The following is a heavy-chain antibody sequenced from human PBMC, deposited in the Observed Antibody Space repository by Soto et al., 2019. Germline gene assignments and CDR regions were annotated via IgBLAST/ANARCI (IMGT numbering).Heavy chain of an antibody. CDR1: GYDFNTNW. Sequence: GESLKISCRGSGYDFNTNWFGWVRQLPGRGLEWVGIMYPGDSDTRYNPSLQGHVTLSADVTVSTAFLQWSSLKASDTAMYYCASGSTKRQFDYWGQGTLVTVSS. D-gene: IGHD2-15*01. V-gene: IGHV5-51*01. CDR3: ASGSTKRQFDY. CDR2: MYPGDSDT. J-gene: IGHJ4*02.